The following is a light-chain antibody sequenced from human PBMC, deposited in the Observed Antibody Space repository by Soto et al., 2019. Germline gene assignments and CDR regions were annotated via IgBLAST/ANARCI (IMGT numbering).Light chain of an antibody. CDR2: GAS. J-gene: IGKJ1*01. V-gene: IGKV3-15*01. CDR1: QSVNSY. CDR3: QQYTNWPSWT. Sequence: EKVMTQSPATLSMSPGERATLSCRASQSVNSYLAWYQQKPGQAPRLLIYGASTRATGIPARFSGSGSGTEFTLTISSLQSEYFAVYYCQQYTNWPSWTFGQGTKVEIK.